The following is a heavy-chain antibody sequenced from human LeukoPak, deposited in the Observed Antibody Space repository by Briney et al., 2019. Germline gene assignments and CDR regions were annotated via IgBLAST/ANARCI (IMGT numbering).Heavy chain of an antibody. D-gene: IGHD4-23*01. CDR2: ISWNSGSI. J-gene: IGHJ4*02. CDR3: AKDSGNSYYFDY. CDR1: GFTFDDYA. V-gene: IGHV3-9*01. Sequence: GRSLRLSCAASGFTFDDYAMRWVRQAPGKGLEWISGISWNSGSIGYADSVKGRFTISRDNAKNSLYLQMNSLRAEDTALYYCAKDSGNSYYFDYWGQGTLVTVSS.